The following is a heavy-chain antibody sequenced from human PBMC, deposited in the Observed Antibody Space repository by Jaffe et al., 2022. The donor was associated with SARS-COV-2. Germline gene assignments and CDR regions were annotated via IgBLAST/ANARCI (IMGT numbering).Heavy chain of an antibody. V-gene: IGHV3-23*01. CDR3: AKDLKAGTRADDWFDP. Sequence: EVQLLESGGGLVQPGGSLRLSCAASGFTFSSYAMSWVRQAPGKGLEWVSAISGSGGSTYYADSVKGRFTISRDNSKNTLYLQMNSLRAEDTAVYYCAKDLKAGTRADDWFDPWGQGTLVTVSS. D-gene: IGHD1-1*01. CDR2: ISGSGGST. J-gene: IGHJ5*02. CDR1: GFTFSSYA.